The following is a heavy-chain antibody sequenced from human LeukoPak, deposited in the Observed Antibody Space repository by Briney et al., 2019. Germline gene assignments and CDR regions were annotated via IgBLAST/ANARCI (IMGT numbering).Heavy chain of an antibody. CDR2: IYYSGST. CDR3: ARELKRAVEGNWFDP. V-gene: IGHV4-59*01. D-gene: IGHD4-23*01. Sequence: GYIYYSGSTNYNPSLKSQVTISVDTSKNQFSLKLSSVTAADTAVYYCARELKRAVEGNWFDPWGQGTLVTVSS. J-gene: IGHJ5*02.